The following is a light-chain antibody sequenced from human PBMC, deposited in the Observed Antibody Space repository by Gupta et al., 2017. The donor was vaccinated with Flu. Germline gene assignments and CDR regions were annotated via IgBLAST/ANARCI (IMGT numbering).Light chain of an antibody. CDR2: KAS. CDR1: QSISSW. Sequence: GDRVTITCRASQSISSWLAWYQQKPGKAPKLLIYKASSLESGVPSRFSGSGSGTEFTLTISSLQPDDFATYYCQQYNSYLYSFGQGTKLEIK. V-gene: IGKV1-5*03. J-gene: IGKJ2*03. CDR3: QQYNSYLYS.